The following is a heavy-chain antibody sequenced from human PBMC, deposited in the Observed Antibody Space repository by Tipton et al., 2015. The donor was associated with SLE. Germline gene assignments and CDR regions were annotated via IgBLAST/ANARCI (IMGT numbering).Heavy chain of an antibody. CDR1: GDSITSGNYY. J-gene: IGHJ2*01. V-gene: IGHV4-61*02. CDR2: IYTGGRT. Sequence: TLSLTCTVSGDSITSGNYYWYWIRQPAGKGLEWIGRIYTGGRTIPNPSLNSRVTMSLDTSKNQISLRLNSVTAADTAVYYCARVDRGPRNFDLWGRGTLVTVSS. D-gene: IGHD1-26*01. CDR3: ARVDRGPRNFDL.